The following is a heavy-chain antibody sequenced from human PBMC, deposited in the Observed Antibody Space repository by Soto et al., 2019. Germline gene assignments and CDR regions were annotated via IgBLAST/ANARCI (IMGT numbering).Heavy chain of an antibody. CDR2: IIPIFGTA. V-gene: IGHV1-69*13. CDR1: GGTFSSDA. CDR3: AREARYSGYEGLADY. Sequence: AVKVSCKASGGTFSSDAISWVRQAPGQGLEWMGGIIPIFGTANYAQKFQGRVTITADESTSTAYMELSSLRSEDTAVYYCAREARYSGYEGLADYWGQGTLVTVSS. J-gene: IGHJ4*02. D-gene: IGHD5-12*01.